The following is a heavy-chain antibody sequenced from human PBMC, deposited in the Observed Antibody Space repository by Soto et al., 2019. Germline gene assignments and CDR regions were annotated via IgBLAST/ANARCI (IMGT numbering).Heavy chain of an antibody. D-gene: IGHD2-8*01. CDR2: ISSSSSSS. CDR1: GFSFSDSY. V-gene: IGHV3-11*05. CDR3: ARDNGGTFDY. J-gene: IGHJ4*02. Sequence: QVLLVESGGGLVKPGGSLRLSCAASGFSFSDSYMSWIRQAPGKGLEWVSYISSSSSSSNYADSMKGRFTISRDNAKNSLYLQMNSLRVEYTAVYYCARDNGGTFDYWGQGTLVTVSS.